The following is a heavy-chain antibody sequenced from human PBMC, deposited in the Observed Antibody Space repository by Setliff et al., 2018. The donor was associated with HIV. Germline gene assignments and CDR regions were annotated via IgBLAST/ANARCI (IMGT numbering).Heavy chain of an antibody. Sequence: SETLSLTCAVYGGSFSGYYWTWIRQPPGKGLEWIGEVNHSGSTNYNPSLKSRVTISVDTSKNQFSLKLSSVTAADTVVYYCARGRRITMIRGIIPFTYWGQGTLVTVSS. CDR2: VNHSGST. D-gene: IGHD3-10*01. CDR3: ARGRRITMIRGIIPFTY. V-gene: IGHV4-34*01. J-gene: IGHJ4*02. CDR1: GGSFSGYY.